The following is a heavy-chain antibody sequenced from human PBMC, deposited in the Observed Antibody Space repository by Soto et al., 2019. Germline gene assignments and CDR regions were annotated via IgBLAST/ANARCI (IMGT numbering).Heavy chain of an antibody. CDR2: INWNGGST. D-gene: IGHD2-2*01. CDR1: GFTFDDYG. J-gene: IGHJ5*02. V-gene: IGHV3-20*01. CDR3: ARVEYRSRYCSSTSCYYFWFDP. Sequence: EVQLVESGGGVVRPGGSLRLSCAASGFTFDDYGMSWVRQAPGKGLEWVSGINWNGGSTGYADSVKGRFTISRDNAKNSLYLQMNSLRAEDTALSHCARVEYRSRYCSSTSCYYFWFDPWGQGTLVTVSS.